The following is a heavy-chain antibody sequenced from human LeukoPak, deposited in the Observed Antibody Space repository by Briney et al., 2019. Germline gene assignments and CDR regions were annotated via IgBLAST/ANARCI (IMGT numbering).Heavy chain of an antibody. J-gene: IGHJ3*02. V-gene: IGHV3-49*03. Sequence: GGSLRLSCTASGFIFGDYAMSWFRQAPGKGLEWVGFIRSKAYGGTTEYAASVKGRFTISRDDSKSIAYLQMNSLKTEDTAVYYCTRDLRVVRGVRDAFDIWGQGTMVTVSS. CDR1: GFIFGDYA. CDR3: TRDLRVVRGVRDAFDI. CDR2: IRSKAYGGTT. D-gene: IGHD3-10*01.